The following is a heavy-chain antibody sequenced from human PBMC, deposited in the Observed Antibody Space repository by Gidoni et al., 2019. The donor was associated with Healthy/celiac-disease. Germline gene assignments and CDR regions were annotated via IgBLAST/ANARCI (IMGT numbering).Heavy chain of an antibody. Sequence: QVQLQQWGAGLLKPSETLSLTCAVYGGSFSGYYWSWIRQPPGKGLEWIGEINHSGSTNYNPSRKSRVTISVDTSKNQFSLKLSSVTAADTAVYYCAREGGSGDYGLDYWGQGTLVTVSS. J-gene: IGHJ4*02. CDR3: AREGGSGDYGLDY. V-gene: IGHV4-34*01. D-gene: IGHD4-17*01. CDR2: INHSGST. CDR1: GGSFSGYY.